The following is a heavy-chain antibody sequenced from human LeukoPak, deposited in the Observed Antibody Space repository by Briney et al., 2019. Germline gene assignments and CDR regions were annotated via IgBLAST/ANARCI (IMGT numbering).Heavy chain of an antibody. CDR2: FDPEDGET. D-gene: IGHD3-10*01. J-gene: IGHJ5*02. CDR1: GYTLTELS. V-gene: IGHV1-24*01. Sequence: ASVKVSCKVSGYTLTELSMHWVRQAPGKGLEWMGGFDPEDGETIYAQKFQGRVTMTEDTSTDTAYMELSSLRSDDTAVYYCARAVMVRGVIITVWFDPWGQGTLVTVSS. CDR3: ARAVMVRGVIITVWFDP.